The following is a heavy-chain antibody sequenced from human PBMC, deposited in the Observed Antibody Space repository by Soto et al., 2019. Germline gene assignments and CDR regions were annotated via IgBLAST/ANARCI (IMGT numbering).Heavy chain of an antibody. V-gene: IGHV1-69*06. Sequence: SVKVSCKASGGTFSSYAISWVRQAPGQGLEWMGGIIPIFGTANYAQKFQGRVTITADKSTSTACMELSSLRSEDTAVYYCARDAVAGDYDYWGQGTLVTVSS. CDR1: GGTFSSYA. D-gene: IGHD6-19*01. CDR2: IIPIFGTA. J-gene: IGHJ4*02. CDR3: ARDAVAGDYDY.